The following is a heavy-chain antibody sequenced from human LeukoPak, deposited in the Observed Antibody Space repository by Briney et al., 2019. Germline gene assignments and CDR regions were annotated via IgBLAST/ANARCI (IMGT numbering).Heavy chain of an antibody. V-gene: IGHV3-43D*03. D-gene: IGHD6-19*01. CDR2: ISWNGGST. CDR1: GFTFDDYA. Sequence: GGSLRLSCAVSGFTFDDYAMHWVRQAPGKGLEWVSLISWNGGSTYYADSVKGRFTISRDNSKNSLYLQMNSLRAEDTALYYCAKDFHPGIAVAGTGYFQHWGQGTLVTVSS. CDR3: AKDFHPGIAVAGTGYFQH. J-gene: IGHJ1*01.